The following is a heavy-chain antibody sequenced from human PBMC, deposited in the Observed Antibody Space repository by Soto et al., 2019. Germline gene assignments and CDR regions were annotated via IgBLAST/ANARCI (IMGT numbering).Heavy chain of an antibody. J-gene: IGHJ4*02. CDR1: GGSISSGDYY. CDR2: IYYNGNS. V-gene: IGHV4-30-4*01. CDR3: ARVGDNPAVAQFDH. D-gene: IGHD6-19*01. Sequence: QVQLQESGPGLVKPSQTLSLTCTVSGGSISSGDYYWSWIRQPPGKGLEWIGYIYYNGNSYYNPSLKSRVTISVYTSKNQFSLKLSRVTAADTALYFCARVGDNPAVAQFDHWGQGTLVTVSS.